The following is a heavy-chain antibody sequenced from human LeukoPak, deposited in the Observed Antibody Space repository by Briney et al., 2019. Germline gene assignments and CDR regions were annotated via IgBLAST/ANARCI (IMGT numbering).Heavy chain of an antibody. CDR3: ARRAYCAGGCTRSVFQYFAMDV. J-gene: IGHJ6*02. V-gene: IGHV5-51*01. Sequence: GESLKISCKGSGYSFTTYWIVWVRQMPGKGLEWMGIIYPGDAHTRYSPSFQGQVTISADKSSSTVYLQWSSLKASDTAMYYCARRAYCAGGCTRSVFQYFAMDVWGQGTTVTVSS. CDR2: IYPGDAHT. D-gene: IGHD2-21*02. CDR1: GYSFTTYW.